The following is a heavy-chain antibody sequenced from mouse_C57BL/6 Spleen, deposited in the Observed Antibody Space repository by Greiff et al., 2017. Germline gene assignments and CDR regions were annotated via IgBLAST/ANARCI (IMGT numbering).Heavy chain of an antibody. Sequence: EVQLQQSGPELVKPGASVKIPCKASGYTFTDYNMDWVKQSHGKSLEWIGDINPNNGGTIYNQKFKGKATLTVDKSSSTAYMELRSLTSEDTAVYYCARGGYSPYYYAMDYWGQGTSVTVSS. D-gene: IGHD2-12*01. CDR2: INPNNGGT. CDR1: GYTFTDYN. CDR3: ARGGYSPYYYAMDY. J-gene: IGHJ4*01. V-gene: IGHV1-18*01.